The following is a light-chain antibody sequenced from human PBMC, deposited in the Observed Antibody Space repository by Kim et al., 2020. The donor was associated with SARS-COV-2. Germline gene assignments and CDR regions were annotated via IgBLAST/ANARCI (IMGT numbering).Light chain of an antibody. CDR2: MAS. CDR3: QQSFSVPYT. CDR1: QYISIN. V-gene: IGKV1-39*01. Sequence: DIQMTQSPSSLSASKGDRVTITCRASQYISINLNWYQQKPGKAPQLLMSMASTLQSGVPSRFSGGASGTDFTLTISGLQPEDSATYSCQQSFSVPYTIGQGTKLEI. J-gene: IGKJ2*01.